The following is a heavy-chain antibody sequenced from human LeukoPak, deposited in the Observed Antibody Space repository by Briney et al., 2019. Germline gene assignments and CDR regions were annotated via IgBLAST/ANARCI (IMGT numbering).Heavy chain of an antibody. V-gene: IGHV3-7*01. Sequence: GGSLRLSCAASGFTFSSYNMNWVRQAPGKGLEWVANIKQDGSEKYYVDSVKGRFTISRDNAKNSLYLQMNSLRAEDTAVYYCARDYIAVAGTAFDYWGQGTLVTVSS. CDR3: ARDYIAVAGTAFDY. CDR1: GFTFSSYN. CDR2: IKQDGSEK. D-gene: IGHD6-19*01. J-gene: IGHJ4*02.